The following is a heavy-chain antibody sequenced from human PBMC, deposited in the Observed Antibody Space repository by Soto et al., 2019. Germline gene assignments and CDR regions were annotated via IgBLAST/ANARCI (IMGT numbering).Heavy chain of an antibody. CDR1: GDSIRSTSYY. CDR3: ARHAGEIVLRIDF. V-gene: IGHV4-39*01. Sequence: QLQLQEWGPGLVKSSETLSLICTVSGDSIRSTSYYWGWIRQPPGKGLEWIGSIFSSGGTYHNPSLQSGVARSVDTSKNQFSLEVRSVAAADTATYYCARHAGEIVLRIDFWGQGTLVSVSS. J-gene: IGHJ4*02. D-gene: IGHD2-8*02. CDR2: IFSSGGT.